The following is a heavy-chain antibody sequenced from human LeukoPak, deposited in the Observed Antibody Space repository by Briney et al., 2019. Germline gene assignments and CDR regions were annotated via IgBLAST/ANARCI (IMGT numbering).Heavy chain of an antibody. J-gene: IGHJ4*02. CDR1: GFTFSSYG. D-gene: IGHD4-23*01. CDR3: GKVSERLAAVTNFVL. V-gene: IGHV3-30*18. CDR2: ISYDGSNK. Sequence: GRSLRLSCAASGFTFSSYGMHWVRQAPGKGLEWVAVISYDGSNKYYADSVKGRFTISRDNSKNTLYLQMNSLRAEDTAVYYCGKVSERLAAVTNFVLRGQGTL.